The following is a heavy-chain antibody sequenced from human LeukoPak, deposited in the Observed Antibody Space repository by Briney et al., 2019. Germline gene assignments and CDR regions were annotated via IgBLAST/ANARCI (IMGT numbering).Heavy chain of an antibody. CDR1: GFTFSSYW. CDR2: IKQDGSEK. J-gene: IGHJ4*02. V-gene: IGHV3-7*05. Sequence: GRSLRLSCAASGFTFSSYWMSWVRQAPGKGPEWVANIKQDGSEKKYVDSVKGRFTISRDNAKNSLYLQIGSLGAEDTAVYYCARASGSYLLDYWGQGTLVTVSS. CDR3: ARASGSYLLDY. D-gene: IGHD1-26*01.